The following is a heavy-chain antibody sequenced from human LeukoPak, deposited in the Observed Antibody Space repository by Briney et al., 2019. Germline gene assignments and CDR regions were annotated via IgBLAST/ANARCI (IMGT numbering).Heavy chain of an antibody. CDR1: GGPIISYY. V-gene: IGHV4-4*07. D-gene: IGHD3-22*01. CDR2: IYGSGIT. J-gene: IGHJ6*03. CDR3: ARLKYYDSTGYSPSHYMDV. Sequence: SETLSLTCTVSGGPIISYYWSWIRQSAGKGLEWIGRIYGSGITDYSPSLKSRITMSLDMSKKQFSLKLSSVTAADTAVYYCARLKYYDSTGYSPSHYMDVWGKGTSVTV.